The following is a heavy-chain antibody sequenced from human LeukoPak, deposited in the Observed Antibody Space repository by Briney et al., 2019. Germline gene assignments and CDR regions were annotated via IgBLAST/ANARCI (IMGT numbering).Heavy chain of an antibody. D-gene: IGHD3-10*01. CDR1: GCTFNGYY. V-gene: IGHV1-2*02. Sequence: ASVKVSCKASGCTFNGYYMHWVRRAPGQGLGGMVCINPNRGGTNYAQKFQGRVTMTRDTSISTAYMALSRLRSDDTAVYYCARESMVRGVNIFAYWGQGTLVTVSS. CDR3: ARESMVRGVNIFAY. CDR2: INPNRGGT. J-gene: IGHJ4*02.